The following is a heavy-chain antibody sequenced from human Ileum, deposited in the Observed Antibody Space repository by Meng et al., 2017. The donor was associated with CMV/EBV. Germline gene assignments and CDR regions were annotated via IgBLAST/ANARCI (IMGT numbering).Heavy chain of an antibody. V-gene: IGHV3-23*01. D-gene: IGHD3-3*01. J-gene: IGHJ4*02. Sequence: GESLKISCAASGITLSTYAMSWVRQAPGEGLEWVSSISGTDDDSANYADSVRGRFTISRDNSKNTLYLQMNSLRAEDTAVYYCAKLEVLRFLEWLPVDYWGQGTRVTVS. CDR1: GITLSTYA. CDR3: AKLEVLRFLEWLPVDY. CDR2: ISGTDDDSA.